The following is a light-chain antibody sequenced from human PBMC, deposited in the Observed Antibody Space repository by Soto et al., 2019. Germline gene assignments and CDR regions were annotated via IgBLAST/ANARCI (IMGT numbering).Light chain of an antibody. CDR3: QQYNSYPWT. Sequence: DIQITKSASTLPASVGARVPTTCRASQSISNWLAWYQQKPGTAPKVLIYHASNLQSGVPSRFSGSGSGTEFTLTISSLQPDDFATYYCQQYNSYPWTFGQGTKVDIK. V-gene: IGKV1-5*01. CDR2: HAS. J-gene: IGKJ1*01. CDR1: QSISNW.